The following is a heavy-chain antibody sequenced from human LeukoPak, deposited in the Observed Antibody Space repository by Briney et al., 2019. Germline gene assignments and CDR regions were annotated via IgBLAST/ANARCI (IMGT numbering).Heavy chain of an antibody. V-gene: IGHV4-59*08. CDR1: GGSISSYY. CDR3: ARQRRQSFSSPLYHF. D-gene: IGHD2/OR15-2a*01. Sequence: SETLSLTCTVSGGSISSYYWSWIRQPPGKGLEWIGYIYYSGSTNYNPSLKSRVTISVDTSKNQFSLKLSSVTAADTAVYYCARQRRQSFSSPLYHFWGQGTLVTVSS. J-gene: IGHJ4*02. CDR2: IYYSGST.